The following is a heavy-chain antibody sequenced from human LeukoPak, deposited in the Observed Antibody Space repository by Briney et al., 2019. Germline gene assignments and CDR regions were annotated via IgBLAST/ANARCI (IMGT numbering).Heavy chain of an antibody. V-gene: IGHV1-24*01. CDR2: FDPEDGET. J-gene: IGHJ5*02. D-gene: IGHD1-1*01. CDR3: ATVYNWNWFDP. CDR1: GYTLTELS. Sequence: GASVKVSCTVSGYTLTELSMHWVRQAPGKGLEWMAGFDPEDGETIYAQKFQGRVTMTEDTSTDTAYMELSSLRSEDTAVYYRATVYNWNWFDPWGQGTLVTVSS.